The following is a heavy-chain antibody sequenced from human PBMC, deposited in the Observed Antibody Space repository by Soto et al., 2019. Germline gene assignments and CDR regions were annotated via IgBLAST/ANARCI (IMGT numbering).Heavy chain of an antibody. V-gene: IGHV4-30-4*01. Sequence: QVQLQESGPGLVKPSQTLSLTCTVSGGSISSGDYYWSWIRQPPGKGLEWIGYIYYSGSTYYNPSLKSRVTFSVDTSKNQFSLKLSSVTAADTAVYYCARDPFCSGGSCLGAFDYWGQGTLVTVSS. CDR2: IYYSGST. D-gene: IGHD2-15*01. J-gene: IGHJ4*02. CDR3: ARDPFCSGGSCLGAFDY. CDR1: GGSISSGDYY.